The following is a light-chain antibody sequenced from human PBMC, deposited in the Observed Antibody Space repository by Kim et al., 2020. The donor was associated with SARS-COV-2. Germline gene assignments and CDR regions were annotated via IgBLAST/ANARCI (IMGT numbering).Light chain of an antibody. CDR2: DVS. V-gene: IGLV2-14*04. Sequence: GPSITISCTGTSSDVGSYNYVSWYQQRPGKAPKLMIYDVSKRPSGVSDRVSGSKSGNTASLTISGLQAEDEADYYCSSYTSSSTWVFGGGTQLTVL. CDR3: SSYTSSSTWV. J-gene: IGLJ3*02. CDR1: SSDVGSYNY.